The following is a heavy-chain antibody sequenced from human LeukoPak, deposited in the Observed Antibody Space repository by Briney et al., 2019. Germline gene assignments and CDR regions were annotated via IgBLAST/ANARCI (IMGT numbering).Heavy chain of an antibody. CDR1: GFTFSNYW. CDR3: ASAAMI. Sequence: GGSLRLSCAASGFTFSNYWMNWVRQAPGRGLEWVANIKADGTKIYYVDSVKGRFTISRDNAKNSLYLQMNSLRAEDTAVYYCASAAMIWAQGILVTVSS. D-gene: IGHD3-16*01. J-gene: IGHJ4*02. CDR2: IKADGTKI. V-gene: IGHV3-7*01.